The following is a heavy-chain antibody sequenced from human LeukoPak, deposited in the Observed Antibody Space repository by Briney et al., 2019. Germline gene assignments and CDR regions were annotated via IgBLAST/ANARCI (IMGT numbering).Heavy chain of an antibody. Sequence: PGRSLRLSCAASGFTFSSYWMTWVRQAPGKGLEWVANIKYDGSEKYYVDSVKGRFIISRDNARNSLYLQIYSLRAEDTAVYYCAREKAYNDFLSDLDYWGQGTLVTVSS. CDR2: IKYDGSEK. CDR3: AREKAYNDFLSDLDY. CDR1: GFTFSSYW. J-gene: IGHJ4*02. V-gene: IGHV3-7*01. D-gene: IGHD3-3*01.